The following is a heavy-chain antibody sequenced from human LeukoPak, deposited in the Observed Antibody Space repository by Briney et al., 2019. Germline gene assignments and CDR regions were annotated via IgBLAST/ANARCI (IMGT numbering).Heavy chain of an antibody. J-gene: IGHJ3*01. CDR3: AKLTGAYTAFDV. V-gene: IGHV4-39*07. Sequence: SETLSLTCTVSGGSISSSSYYWGWIRQPPGKGLEWIGGIHSSGSTYYNPSLESRVTISVDTSKNQVSLRLRSVAAADTAVYYCAKLTGAYTAFDVRGQGTMVTVSS. CDR2: IHSSGST. CDR1: GGSISSSSYY. D-gene: IGHD1-20*01.